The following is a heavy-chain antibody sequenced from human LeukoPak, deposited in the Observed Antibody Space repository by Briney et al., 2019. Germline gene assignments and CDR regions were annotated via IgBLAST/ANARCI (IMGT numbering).Heavy chain of an antibody. CDR1: GGSFSGYY. V-gene: IGHV4-34*01. Sequence: PSETLSLTCAVYGGSFSGYYWSWIRQPPGRGLEWIGEINHSGSTNYNPSLKSRVTISVDTSKNQFSLKLSSVTAADTAVYYCARDCSAAGTYPDRWFDPWGQGTLVTVSS. D-gene: IGHD6-13*01. CDR2: INHSGST. J-gene: IGHJ5*02. CDR3: ARDCSAAGTYPDRWFDP.